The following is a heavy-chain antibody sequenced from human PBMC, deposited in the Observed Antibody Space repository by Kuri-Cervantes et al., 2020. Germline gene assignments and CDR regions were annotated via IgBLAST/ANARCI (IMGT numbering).Heavy chain of an antibody. D-gene: IGHD1-26*01. CDR1: GYTFSDYW. CDR2: IYPGDSET. V-gene: IGHV5-51*01. J-gene: IGHJ5*02. CDR3: VRLLREWELQTGAGWFDP. Sequence: GESLKISCQGSGYTFSDYWIAWVRQMPGKGPEWMGIIYPGDSETRYSPSFQGQVTISADKSVSTAYLQWSSLKASDTATYYCVRLLREWELQTGAGWFDPWGQGTLVTVSS.